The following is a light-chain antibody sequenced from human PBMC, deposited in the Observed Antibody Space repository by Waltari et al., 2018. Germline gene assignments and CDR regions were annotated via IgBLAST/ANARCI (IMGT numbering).Light chain of an antibody. CDR3: QQYNNWPPLT. Sequence: CRASQGVSRNLAWYQQKPGQAPRLLIYGASTRATGIPARFSGSGSGTEFTLTISSLQSEDFAVYYCQQYNNWPPLTFGGGTKVEIK. J-gene: IGKJ4*01. V-gene: IGKV3-15*01. CDR1: QGVSRN. CDR2: GAS.